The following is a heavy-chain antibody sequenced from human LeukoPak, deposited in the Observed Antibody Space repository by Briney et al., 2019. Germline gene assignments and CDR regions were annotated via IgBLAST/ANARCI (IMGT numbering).Heavy chain of an antibody. D-gene: IGHD3-10*01. CDR3: ARRQAGSHYYYGMDV. CDR2: IYSGGST. V-gene: IGHV3-66*04. CDR1: GFTVSSNY. Sequence: PGGSLRLSCAASGFTVSSNYMSWVRQAPGKGLEWVSVIYSGGSTYYADSVKGRFTISRDNSKNTLYLQKNSLRAEDTAVYYCARRQAGSHYYYGMDVWGQGTTVTVSS. J-gene: IGHJ6*02.